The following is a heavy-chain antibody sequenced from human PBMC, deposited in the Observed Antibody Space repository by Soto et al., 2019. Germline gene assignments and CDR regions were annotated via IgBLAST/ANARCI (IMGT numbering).Heavy chain of an antibody. D-gene: IGHD3-3*01. V-gene: IGHV5-51*01. CDR2: IYPSDSDT. Sequence: ESLKISCKGSGYSFSTSWIGWVRQMSGKGLEWMGTIYPSDSDTRYSPSFQGQVIISADKSTSTAYLQWRSLKASDTAMYYCATRAEYYDFWSGYYGAWGQGTLVTVSS. J-gene: IGHJ5*02. CDR1: GYSFSTSW. CDR3: ATRAEYYDFWSGYYGA.